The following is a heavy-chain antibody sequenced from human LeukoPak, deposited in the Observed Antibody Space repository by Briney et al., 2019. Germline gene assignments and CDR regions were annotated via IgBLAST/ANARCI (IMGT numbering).Heavy chain of an antibody. J-gene: IGHJ6*03. CDR2: IIPIFGVT. V-gene: IGHV1-69*10. CDR1: GDMFNSFT. Sequence: ASVKVFCKASGDMFNSFTISWVRQAPGQGLEWMGGIIPIFGVTNYAQQFQGRVTIELSSLRFEDTAVYFCASALHRGWGYFYYYMDVWGKGTTVTVSS. D-gene: IGHD3-10*01. CDR3: ASALHRGWGYFYYYMDV.